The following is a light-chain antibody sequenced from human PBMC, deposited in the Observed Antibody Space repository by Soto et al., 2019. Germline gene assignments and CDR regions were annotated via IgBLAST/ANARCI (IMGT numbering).Light chain of an antibody. CDR1: QSIGGN. J-gene: IGKJ1*01. Sequence: EIVVTQSPAALSVSPGERATLSCRASQSIGGNLAWYQQKPGQAPRLLIYGASTRATGISARFSGSGSGTEFTLTISSLQSEDFGVYYCQQYNNWWTFGQGTKVDIK. CDR2: GAS. CDR3: QQYNNWWT. V-gene: IGKV3-15*01.